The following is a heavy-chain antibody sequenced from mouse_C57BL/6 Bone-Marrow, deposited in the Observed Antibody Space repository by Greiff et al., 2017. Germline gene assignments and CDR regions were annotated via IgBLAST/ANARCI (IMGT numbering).Heavy chain of an antibody. J-gene: IGHJ3*01. D-gene: IGHD2-12*01. Sequence: VQLQQSGAELVRPGTSVKLSCKASGYTFTSYWMHWVKQRPGQGLEWIGVIDPSDSYTNYNQKFKGKATITADTSSNTAYLQLSSLTSEDTAVYYCTPYYSEAYWGQGTLVTVSA. CDR1: GYTFTSYW. CDR3: TPYYSEAY. CDR2: IDPSDSYT. V-gene: IGHV1-59*01.